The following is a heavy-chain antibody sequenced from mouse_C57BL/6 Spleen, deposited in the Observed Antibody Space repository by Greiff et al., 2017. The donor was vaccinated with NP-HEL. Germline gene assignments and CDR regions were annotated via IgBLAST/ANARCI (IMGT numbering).Heavy chain of an antibody. J-gene: IGHJ2*01. D-gene: IGHD2-2*01. CDR2: ISDGGSYT. CDR1: GFTFSSYA. Sequence: DVQLVESGGGLVKPGGSLKLSCAASGFTFSSYAMSWVRQTPEKRLEWVATISDGGSYTYYPDNVKGRFTISRDNAKNNLYLQMSHLKSEDTAMYYCARGGLRRDYFDYWGQGTTLTVSS. V-gene: IGHV5-4*01. CDR3: ARGGLRRDYFDY.